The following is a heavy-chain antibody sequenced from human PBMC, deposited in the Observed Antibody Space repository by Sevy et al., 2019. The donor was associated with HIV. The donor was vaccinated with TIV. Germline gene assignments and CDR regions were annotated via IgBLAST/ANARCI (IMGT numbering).Heavy chain of an antibody. J-gene: IGHJ4*02. D-gene: IGHD1-26*01. CDR1: GFTFSDYY. V-gene: IGHV3-72*01. CDR2: CRNKANSYTT. Sequence: GGSLRLSCAASGFTFSDYYMDWVRQAPGKGLEWVGRCRNKANSYTTEYAAFVKGRFTISRDDSKNSLYLQMTGLKTEDTAVYYCASRVGMTGYWGQGTLVTVSS. CDR3: ASRVGMTGY.